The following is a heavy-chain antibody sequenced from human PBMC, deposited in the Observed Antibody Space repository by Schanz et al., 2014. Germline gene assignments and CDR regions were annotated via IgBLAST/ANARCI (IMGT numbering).Heavy chain of an antibody. CDR3: ARGGVVVVTAALNWFDP. CDR1: GYFFSSYG. CDR2: INTNNGDP. J-gene: IGHJ5*02. Sequence: QVQLVQSEAAVKKPGASVKVSCKASGYFFSSYGISWVRQAPGQGLEWMGWINTNNGDPTYAQGFTGRFVFSLDTSVSTAYLQISSLKAEDTAVYYCARGGVVVVTAALNWFDPWGQGTLVTVSS. V-gene: IGHV7-4-1*02. D-gene: IGHD2-15*01.